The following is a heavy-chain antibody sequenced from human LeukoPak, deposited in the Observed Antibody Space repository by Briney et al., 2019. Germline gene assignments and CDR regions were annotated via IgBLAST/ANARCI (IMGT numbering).Heavy chain of an antibody. CDR1: GGSISSSNW. CDR3: ARHRLPRLLYNWFDP. D-gene: IGHD2/OR15-2a*01. Sequence: SETLSLTCAVSGGSISSSNWWSWVRQPPGKGLEWIGEIYHSGSTNYNPSLKSRVTISVDTSKNQFSLKLSSVTAADTAVYYCARHRLPRLLYNWFDPWGQGTLVTVSS. CDR2: IYHSGST. V-gene: IGHV4-4*02. J-gene: IGHJ5*02.